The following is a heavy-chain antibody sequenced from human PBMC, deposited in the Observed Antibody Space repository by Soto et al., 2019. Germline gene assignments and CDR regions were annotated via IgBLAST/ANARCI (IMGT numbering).Heavy chain of an antibody. Sequence: QVQLEQSAPEVKKPGASVKVSCKASGYTFNTYGISWVRQAPGQGLEWLGWINTHNGNTNYAQNLQGRVIMTADTSTSTAYMELRSLRSDDTAIYSCTREGSARYYYYGMDAWGQGTTVTVSS. CDR3: TREGSARYYYYGMDA. V-gene: IGHV1-18*01. CDR1: GYTFNTYG. J-gene: IGHJ6*02. D-gene: IGHD3-10*01. CDR2: INTHNGNT.